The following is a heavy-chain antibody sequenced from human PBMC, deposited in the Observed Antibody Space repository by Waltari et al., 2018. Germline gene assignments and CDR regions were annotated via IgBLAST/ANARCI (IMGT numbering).Heavy chain of an antibody. Sequence: EVQLLESGGDLVQPGGSLRLSCAASGITFSNYAINWVRLAPGTGLEWVSAITVGVDTYYADAVKGRFTISRDTSKDTVHLQMNGLRAEDTAVYYCATPFYNWDDPLHSWGQGTLVTVSS. J-gene: IGHJ4*02. CDR2: ITVGVDT. V-gene: IGHV3-23*01. D-gene: IGHD1-20*01. CDR1: GITFSNYA. CDR3: ATPFYNWDDPLHS.